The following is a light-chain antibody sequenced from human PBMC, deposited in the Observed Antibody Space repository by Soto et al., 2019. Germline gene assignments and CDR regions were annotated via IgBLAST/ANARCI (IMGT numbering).Light chain of an antibody. CDR2: GAS. CDR3: QQYGSSPLIS. V-gene: IGKV3-20*01. CDR1: QSVTSRY. Sequence: EIVLTQSPGTLSLSPGERATLSCRASQSVTSRYLAWYQQKPGPAPRLLIYGASSRATGIPDRFSGTGSGTDFTLTISRLEPEYFAVYYCQQYGSSPLISFGQGTRLEIK. J-gene: IGKJ5*01.